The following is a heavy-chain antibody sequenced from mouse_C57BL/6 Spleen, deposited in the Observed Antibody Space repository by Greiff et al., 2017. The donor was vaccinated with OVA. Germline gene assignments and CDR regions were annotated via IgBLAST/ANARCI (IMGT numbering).Heavy chain of an antibody. CDR1: GFSLTSYG. V-gene: IGHV2-5*01. D-gene: IGHD2-3*01. CDR2: IWRGGST. Sequence: VKLQESGPGLVQPSQSLSITCTVSGFSLTSYGVHWVRQSPGKGLEWLGVIWRGGSTDYNAAFMSRLSITKDNSKSQVFFKMNSLQADDTAIDNCDKSYESFYAMEYWGQGTSVTVSS. CDR3: DKSYESFYAMEY. J-gene: IGHJ4*01.